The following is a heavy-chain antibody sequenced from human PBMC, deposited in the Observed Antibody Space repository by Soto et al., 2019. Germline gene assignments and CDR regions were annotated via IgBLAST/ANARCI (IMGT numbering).Heavy chain of an antibody. Sequence: SETLSLTCTVSGGSMSSGGYYWSWIRQQPGKGLEWIGYIYYSGTTYYNPSLKSRVTISLDTSKNQFSLKLTSVTAADTAVYYCARAIPSSNNWFDPWGQGTLVTVSS. D-gene: IGHD2-2*01. CDR2: IYYSGTT. J-gene: IGHJ5*02. CDR1: GGSMSSGGYY. V-gene: IGHV4-31*03. CDR3: ARAIPSSNNWFDP.